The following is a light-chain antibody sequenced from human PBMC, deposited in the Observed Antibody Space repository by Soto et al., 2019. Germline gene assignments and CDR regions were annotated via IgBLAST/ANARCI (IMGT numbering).Light chain of an antibody. V-gene: IGKV3-20*01. CDR2: VAS. J-gene: IGKJ1*01. CDR3: QQYGSYPVT. Sequence: VFTHSPGTLSLSPGERATLSCRASQSVSSSYLAWFQQKSGQAPRLLIYVASSRATGIPDRFSGSGSGTDFTLTISRLEPEDSAVYYCQQYGSYPVTFGRGTKVDIK. CDR1: QSVSSSY.